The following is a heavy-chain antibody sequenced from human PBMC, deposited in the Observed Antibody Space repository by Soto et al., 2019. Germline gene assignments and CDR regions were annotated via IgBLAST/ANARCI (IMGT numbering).Heavy chain of an antibody. D-gene: IGHD6-19*01. V-gene: IGHV4-39*07. J-gene: IGHJ6*02. CDR2: IYHSGGT. CDR1: GASIIYNDGY. Sequence: PSETLSLTCTVSGASIIYNDGYWGWIRQPPGKGLEWIGNIYHSGGTYYNPSLKSRVTISVDKSKNQFSLKLSSVTAADTAVYYCARLVAGSRYYYYGMDVWGQGTTVTVSS. CDR3: ARLVAGSRYYYYGMDV.